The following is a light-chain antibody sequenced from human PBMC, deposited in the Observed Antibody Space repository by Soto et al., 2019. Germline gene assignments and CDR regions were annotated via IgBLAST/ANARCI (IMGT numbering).Light chain of an antibody. Sequence: TQSPATLSLSPGERATLSCRASQSIDSWLAWYQQKPGKAPKLLIYKASSLESGVPSRFSGSGSGTEFTLTISSLQPDDFATYYCQQYNSYPLTFGGGTKVDIK. CDR1: QSIDSW. CDR3: QQYNSYPLT. J-gene: IGKJ4*01. CDR2: KAS. V-gene: IGKV1-5*03.